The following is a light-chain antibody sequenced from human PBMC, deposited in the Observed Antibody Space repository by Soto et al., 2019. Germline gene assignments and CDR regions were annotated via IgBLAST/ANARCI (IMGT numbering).Light chain of an antibody. CDR3: QQYHKWPIT. J-gene: IGKJ5*01. Sequence: EVVLTQSPATLSVSPGERATLSCRASQTINFNLAWYQQIPGQVPRLLIHGASTRASGIPARFSGSGSGTDFTLTITSLQSEDFALYYCQQYHKWPITFGQGARLELK. CDR1: QTINFN. V-gene: IGKV3-15*01. CDR2: GAS.